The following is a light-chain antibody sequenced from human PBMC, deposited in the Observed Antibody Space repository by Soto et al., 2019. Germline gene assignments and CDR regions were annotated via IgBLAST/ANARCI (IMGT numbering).Light chain of an antibody. Sequence: QSALTQPRSVSGSPGQSVTISCTGSRSDVGGYKYVSWYQQFPGKAPKLIIYDVAKRPSGVPGRFSGSKSGNTASLTISGLQAEDEGDYYCCSYTTSTTLVFGGGTKLTVL. CDR3: CSYTTSTTLV. J-gene: IGLJ3*02. V-gene: IGLV2-11*01. CDR2: DVA. CDR1: RSDVGGYKY.